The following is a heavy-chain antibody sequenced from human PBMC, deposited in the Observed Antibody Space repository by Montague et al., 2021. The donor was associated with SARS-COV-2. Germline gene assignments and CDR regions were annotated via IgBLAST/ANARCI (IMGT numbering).Heavy chain of an antibody. J-gene: IGHJ6*02. V-gene: IGHV4-59*13. CDR1: GGSISSYY. Sequence: SETLSLTCTVSGGSISSYYWSWIRQPPGKGLEWIGYIYYSGSTNYNPSLKSRITISLGTSKNQFSLKLSSVTAADTAVYYCARRSYEILRYGMDVWGQGTTVTVSS. CDR2: IYYSGST. D-gene: IGHD3-9*01. CDR3: ARRSYEILRYGMDV.